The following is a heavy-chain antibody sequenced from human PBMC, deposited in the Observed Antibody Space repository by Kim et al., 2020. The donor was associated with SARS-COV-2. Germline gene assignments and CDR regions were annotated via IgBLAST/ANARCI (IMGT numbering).Heavy chain of an antibody. CDR1: GFTFSDYY. CDR3: ARDSKATRGVNDYYGMDV. Sequence: GGSLRLSCAASGFTFSDYYMSWIRQAPGKGLEWVSYISSSGSTIYYADSVKGRFTISRDNAKNTLYLQMNSLRAEDTAVYYCARDSKATRGVNDYYGMDVWGQGTTVTVSS. D-gene: IGHD5-12*01. CDR2: ISSSGSTI. V-gene: IGHV3-11*01. J-gene: IGHJ6*02.